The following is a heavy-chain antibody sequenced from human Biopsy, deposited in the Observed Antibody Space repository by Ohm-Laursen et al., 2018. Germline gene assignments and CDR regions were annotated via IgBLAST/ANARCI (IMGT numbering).Heavy chain of an antibody. CDR2: ISPYFGNT. Sequence: ASVKVSCKASGYSFTSYGMNWVRQAPGQGLEWVGWISPYFGNTNSTQKLQARVTLSTETSTDTAYMELRSLRYDDTAIYYCVREGLDCAGGTCYSGPLDLWGQGALITVSS. D-gene: IGHD2-15*01. V-gene: IGHV1-18*01. CDR1: GYSFTSYG. CDR3: VREGLDCAGGTCYSGPLDL. J-gene: IGHJ4*03.